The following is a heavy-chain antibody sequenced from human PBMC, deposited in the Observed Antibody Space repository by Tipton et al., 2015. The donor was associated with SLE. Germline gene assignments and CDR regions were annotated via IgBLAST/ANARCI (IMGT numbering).Heavy chain of an antibody. CDR2: IYYSGST. J-gene: IGHJ5*02. CDR3: ARSRGAHYDFWSGYYPAWFDP. D-gene: IGHD3-3*01. Sequence: TLSLTCTVSGGSISSGGYYWSWIRQHPGKGLEWIGYIYYSGSTYYNPSLKSRVTISVDTSKNRFSLKLSSVTAADTAVYYCARSRGAHYDFWSGYYPAWFDPWGQGTLVTVSS. V-gene: IGHV4-31*03. CDR1: GGSISSGGYY.